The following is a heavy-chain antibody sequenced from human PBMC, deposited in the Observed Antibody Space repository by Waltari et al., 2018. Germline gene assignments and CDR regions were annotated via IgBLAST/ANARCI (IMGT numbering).Heavy chain of an antibody. J-gene: IGHJ4*02. CDR1: GGSFSGYY. D-gene: IGHD1-26*01. CDR3: AGGKAEPHPRSIDY. Sequence: QVQLQQWGAGLLKPSETLSLTCAVYGGSFSGYYWSWVRQPPGKGLEWIGEINHSGGTTCKPSLKGRVTISVEPSKNQFFLKLGSVTAADPAVYYCAGGKAEPHPRSIDYWGQGTLVTVSS. V-gene: IGHV4-34*01. CDR2: INHSGGT.